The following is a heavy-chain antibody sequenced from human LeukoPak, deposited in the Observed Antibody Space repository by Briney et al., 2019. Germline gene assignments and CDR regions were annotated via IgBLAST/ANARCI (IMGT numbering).Heavy chain of an antibody. V-gene: IGHV4-34*01. J-gene: IGHJ5*02. Sequence: PSETLSLTCAVYGGSFSAYYWSWIRQPPGKGLEWIGEINHSGSTNYNPSLKSRVTISVDTSKNQFSLKLSSVTAADTAVYYCAREETTPGIAAAGTSVNWFDPWGQGTLVTVSS. CDR1: GGSFSAYY. CDR3: AREETTPGIAAAGTSVNWFDP. D-gene: IGHD6-13*01. CDR2: INHSGST.